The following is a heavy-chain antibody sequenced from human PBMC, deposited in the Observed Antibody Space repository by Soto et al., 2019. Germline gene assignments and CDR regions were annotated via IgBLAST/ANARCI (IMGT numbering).Heavy chain of an antibody. V-gene: IGHV4-59*01. CDR2: IYYTGLS. CDR3: ARVWGYYFDY. D-gene: IGHD3-10*01. CDR1: GGSISSYY. Sequence: SETLSLTCTVSGGSISSYYWSWIRQPPGKGLEWIGYIYYTGLSNSNPSLNSRVTMSVDTSKNQFSLKLSSVTAADTAVYYCARVWGYYFDYWGQGTLVTVSS. J-gene: IGHJ4*02.